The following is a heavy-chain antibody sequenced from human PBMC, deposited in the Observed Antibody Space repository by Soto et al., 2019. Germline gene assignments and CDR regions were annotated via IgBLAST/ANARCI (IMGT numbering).Heavy chain of an antibody. CDR2: LFSGGST. D-gene: IGHD3-10*01. Sequence: EVQLVESGGGLVQPGGSLRLSCAASGFSVSSYMSWVRQAPGKGLEWVSVLFSGGSTYYADSVKGRFTISRDNSKNTLSLQMDSVRAEDTAVYYCARGGLLWFGADKFFDYAMGVWGQGTTVTGSS. V-gene: IGHV3-66*01. CDR3: ARGGLLWFGADKFFDYAMGV. CDR1: GFSVSSY. J-gene: IGHJ6*02.